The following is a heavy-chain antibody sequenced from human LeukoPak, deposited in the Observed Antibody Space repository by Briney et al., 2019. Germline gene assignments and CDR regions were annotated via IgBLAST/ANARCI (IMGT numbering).Heavy chain of an antibody. Sequence: GGSLRLSCAASGFTFSSYWMAWVRQAPGKGLEWVANINLDGSQKDYVDSLKGRCTISRDDAKNSLYLQLNTLRAEDTAVYYCARDSEKSSSFAFDIWGQGTVVTVSS. CDR1: GFTFSSYW. J-gene: IGHJ3*02. V-gene: IGHV3-7*01. D-gene: IGHD6-13*01. CDR3: ARDSEKSSSFAFDI. CDR2: INLDGSQK.